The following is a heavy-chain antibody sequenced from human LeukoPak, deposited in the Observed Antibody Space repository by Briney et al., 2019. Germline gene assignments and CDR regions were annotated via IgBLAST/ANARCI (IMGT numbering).Heavy chain of an antibody. V-gene: IGHV4-59*08. J-gene: IGHJ3*02. Sequence: SETLSLTCTVSGGSISSYYWSWIRQPPGKGLEWIGYIYYSGSTNYNPSLKSRVTISVDTSKNQFSLKLSSVTAADTAVYYCARHPPNEAFDIWGQGTMVTVSS. CDR3: ARHPPNEAFDI. CDR1: GGSISSYY. CDR2: IYYSGST.